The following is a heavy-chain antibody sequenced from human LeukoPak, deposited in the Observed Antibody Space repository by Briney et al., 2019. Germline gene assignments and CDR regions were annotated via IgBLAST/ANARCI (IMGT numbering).Heavy chain of an antibody. CDR3: ARDRSASPCFDY. Sequence: PGGSLRLSCPASGFTFSSYSMNWVRQAPGKGLEWVSSISSSSSYIYYADSVKGRFTISRDNAKNSLYLQMNSLRAEDTAVYYCARDRSASPCFDYWGQGTLVTISS. J-gene: IGHJ4*02. V-gene: IGHV3-21*01. CDR1: GFTFSSYS. D-gene: IGHD1-26*01. CDR2: ISSSSSYI.